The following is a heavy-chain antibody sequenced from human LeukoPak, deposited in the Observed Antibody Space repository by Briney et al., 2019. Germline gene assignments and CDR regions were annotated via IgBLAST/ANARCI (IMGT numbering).Heavy chain of an antibody. CDR3: AKLLVGATEVDY. J-gene: IGHJ4*02. CDR1: GGSISTYY. V-gene: IGHV4-59*08. Sequence: SETLSLTCTVSGGSISTYYWSWIRQPPGKGLEWIGYIYYSGSTSYNPSLKSRVTISVDTSKNQFSLKLSSVTAADTAVYYCAKLLVGATEVDYWGQGTLVTVSS. D-gene: IGHD1-26*01. CDR2: IYYSGST.